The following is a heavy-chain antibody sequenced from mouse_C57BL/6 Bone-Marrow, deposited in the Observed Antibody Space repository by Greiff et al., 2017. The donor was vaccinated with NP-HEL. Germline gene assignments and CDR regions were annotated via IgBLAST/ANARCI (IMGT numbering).Heavy chain of an antibody. CDR2: INPSTGGT. CDR1: GYSFTGYY. D-gene: IGHD1-1*01. V-gene: IGHV1-42*01. Sequence: EVQLQQSGPELVKPGASVKISCKASGYSFTGYYMNWVKQSPEKSLEWIGEINPSTGGTTYNQKFKAKATLTVDKSSSTAYMQLKSLTSEDSAVYYCARKALFLRPQDFDYWGQGTTLTVSS. J-gene: IGHJ2*01. CDR3: ARKALFLRPQDFDY.